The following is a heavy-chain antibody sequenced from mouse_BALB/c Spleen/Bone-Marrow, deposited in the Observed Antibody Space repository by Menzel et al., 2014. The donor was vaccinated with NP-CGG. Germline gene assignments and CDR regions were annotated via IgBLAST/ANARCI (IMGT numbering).Heavy chain of an antibody. CDR2: INPYNDGT. Sequence: VQLQQSGPELVKPGASVKMSCKASGYTFTNYVMHWVKQKPGQGLEWIGYINPYNDGTKYNEKFKGKATLTSDKSSGTAYMELSSLTSEDSAVYYCARRPFFYGSSYGAMDYWGQGTSVTVSS. CDR3: ARRPFFYGSSYGAMDY. D-gene: IGHD1-1*01. J-gene: IGHJ4*01. CDR1: GYTFTNYV. V-gene: IGHV1-14*01.